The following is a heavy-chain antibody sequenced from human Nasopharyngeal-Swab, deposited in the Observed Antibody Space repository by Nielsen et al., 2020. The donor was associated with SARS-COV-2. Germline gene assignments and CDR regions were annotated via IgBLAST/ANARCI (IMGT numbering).Heavy chain of an antibody. V-gene: IGHV4-34*01. D-gene: IGHD3-10*01. Sequence: SETLSLTCAVYGGSFSGYYWSWIRQPPGKGLEWIGEINHSGSTNYNPSLKSRVTISVDTSKNQFSLKLSSVTAADTAVYYCARREREWFGDYSGMDVWGQGTTVTVSS. CDR1: GGSFSGYY. J-gene: IGHJ6*02. CDR2: INHSGST. CDR3: ARREREWFGDYSGMDV.